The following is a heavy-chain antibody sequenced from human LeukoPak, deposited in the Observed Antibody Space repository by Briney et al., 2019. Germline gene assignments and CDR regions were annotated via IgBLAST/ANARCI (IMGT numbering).Heavy chain of an antibody. V-gene: IGHV4-61*05. CDR2: ISSSGSV. CDR3: ARIPLGYSGAYYFDY. CDR1: RGSISGSIRSYY. J-gene: IGHJ4*02. Sequence: SETLSLTCTVSRGSISGSIRSYYWRWLRQPPGKGLDWIGYISSSGSVNDNPSLRSRVTISVDTSKNQFFLNLSSVSAADTAVYYCARIPLGYSGAYYFDYWGQGTLVTVSP. D-gene: IGHD5-12*01.